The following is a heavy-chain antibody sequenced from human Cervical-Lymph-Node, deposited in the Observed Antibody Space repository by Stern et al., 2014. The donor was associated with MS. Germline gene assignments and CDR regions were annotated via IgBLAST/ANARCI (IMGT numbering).Heavy chain of an antibody. V-gene: IGHV1-46*01. CDR1: GYTFISYY. D-gene: IGHD2-15*01. CDR2: INTSGGDT. CDR3: VREFMEGYCSGGSCYAMDV. Sequence: VQLVESGAEVKKPGASVKVSCKASGYTFISYYMHWVRQAPGQGLEWMGLINTSGGDTRSPQKFQGRVTMTRDTSMSTVYMELRTLTSEDTAVYYCVREFMEGYCSGGSCYAMDVWGQGTTVTVSS. J-gene: IGHJ6*02.